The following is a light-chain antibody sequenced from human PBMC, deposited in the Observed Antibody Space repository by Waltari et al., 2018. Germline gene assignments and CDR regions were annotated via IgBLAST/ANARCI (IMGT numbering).Light chain of an antibody. V-gene: IGKV3-11*01. CDR1: QSVDNS. CDR3: QQRSDWRFT. J-gene: IGKJ2*01. CDR2: DSS. Sequence: EIVLTQSPATLSLSPGDRATLSCRASQSVDNSLGWYQQKPGQPPRLLIYDSSKRATDTPAGFRGSGSGADFTLTSSSLEPEDFAVYYWQQRSDWRFTFGQGTKLDIK.